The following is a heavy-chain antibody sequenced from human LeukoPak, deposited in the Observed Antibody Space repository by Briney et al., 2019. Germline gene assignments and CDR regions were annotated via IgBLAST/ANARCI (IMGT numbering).Heavy chain of an antibody. V-gene: IGHV1-18*01. D-gene: IGHD3-16*02. CDR1: GYTFSSFG. J-gene: IGHJ4*02. CDR3: ARVFSFGDYIWGSYRYYFDY. Sequence: GTSVKVSCKASGYTFSSFGISWVRQAPGQGLEWMGWISTYNANINYAQKLQGRVTMTTDTSTSTAYMELRSLRSDDTAVYFCARVFSFGDYIWGSYRYYFDYWGQGTLVTVSS. CDR2: ISTYNANI.